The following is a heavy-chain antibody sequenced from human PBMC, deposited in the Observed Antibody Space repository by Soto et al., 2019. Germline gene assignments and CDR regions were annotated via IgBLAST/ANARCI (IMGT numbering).Heavy chain of an antibody. Sequence: QVQLQQWGAGLLKPSETLSLTCAVYGGSFSGYYWSWIRQPPGKGLEWIGEINHSGSTHYNPSLQSRVTISVDTSKNQFSLRLSSVTAADTAVYYCARAPAVYGSSWYGGYYYYMDVWGKGTTVTVSS. CDR3: ARAPAVYGSSWYGGYYYYMDV. CDR2: INHSGST. CDR1: GGSFSGYY. V-gene: IGHV4-34*01. D-gene: IGHD6-13*01. J-gene: IGHJ6*03.